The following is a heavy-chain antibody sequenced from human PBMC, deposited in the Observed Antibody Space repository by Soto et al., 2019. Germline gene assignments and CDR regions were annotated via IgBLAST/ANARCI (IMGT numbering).Heavy chain of an antibody. CDR2: INGDGSGT. J-gene: IGHJ4*02. CDR1: GFTFSGSW. D-gene: IGHD3-10*01. Sequence: EVQLVESGGGLVQPGGSLRLSCAASGFTFSGSWMHWVRQAPGKGLVWVSRINGDGSGTSYADFVKGRFTISRDDAKNTLCLQRNGLRAEDTAVYYCARGIFGSGTANDYWGQGTLVTVSS. CDR3: ARGIFGSGTANDY. V-gene: IGHV3-74*01.